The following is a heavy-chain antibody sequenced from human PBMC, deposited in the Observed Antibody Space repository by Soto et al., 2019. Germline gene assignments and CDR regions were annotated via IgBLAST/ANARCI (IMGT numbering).Heavy chain of an antibody. CDR3: ARSGYSFAWGY. J-gene: IGHJ4*02. CDR1: GFLVNSAY. Sequence: EVQLVESGGGLIPPGGSLRLSCAASGFLVNSAYMTWVRQAPGKGLEWLSMINSDGSTLYAESVKGRFTIPRDNSKSRLDLQMNSLRAEDTAMYYCARSGYSFAWGYWGQGTLVIVTS. V-gene: IGHV3-53*01. CDR2: INSDGST. D-gene: IGHD5-18*01.